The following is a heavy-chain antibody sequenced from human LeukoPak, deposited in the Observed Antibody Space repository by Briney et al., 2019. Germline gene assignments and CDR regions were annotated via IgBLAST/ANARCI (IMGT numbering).Heavy chain of an antibody. CDR1: GGSISSYY. V-gene: IGHV4-4*07. D-gene: IGHD6-19*01. CDR2: IYTSGST. Sequence: SETLSLTCTVSGGSISSYYWSWIRQSAGKGLEWIERIYTSGSTNYNPSLKSRVTMSVDTSKNQFSLKLSSVTAADTAVYYCASTAVAVAGNRAYYFDYWGQGTLVTVSS. CDR3: ASTAVAVAGNRAYYFDY. J-gene: IGHJ4*02.